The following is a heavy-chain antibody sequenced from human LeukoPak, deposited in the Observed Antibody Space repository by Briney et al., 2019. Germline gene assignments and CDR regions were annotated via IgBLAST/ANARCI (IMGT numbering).Heavy chain of an antibody. D-gene: IGHD3-22*01. J-gene: IGHJ4*02. Sequence: ASVKVSCKGSGYTFTDYYMHWVRQAPGQGLEWMGWIYPNRGGTNYAQKFQGRVTMTRDTSINTAYMELSKLRSDDTAVYYCARAYDGSGNLDYWGQGTLVTVSS. CDR2: IYPNRGGT. V-gene: IGHV1-2*02. CDR1: GYTFTDYY. CDR3: ARAYDGSGNLDY.